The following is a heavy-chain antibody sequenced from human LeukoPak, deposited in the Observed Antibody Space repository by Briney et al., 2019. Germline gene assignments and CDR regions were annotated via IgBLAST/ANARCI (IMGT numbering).Heavy chain of an antibody. J-gene: IGHJ5*02. CDR1: GYTFTTFI. V-gene: IGHV1-18*01. D-gene: IGHD1-26*01. CDR3: ARGGVVGATSVWFDP. CDR2: ISADNGNT. Sequence: ASVKVSCKASGYTFTTFIITWVRQAPGQGLEWMGWISADNGNTHCAQKIQGRVTMTTDTSTTTAYMELRSLRSDDTAVYYCARGGVVGATSVWFDPWGQGTLVTVSS.